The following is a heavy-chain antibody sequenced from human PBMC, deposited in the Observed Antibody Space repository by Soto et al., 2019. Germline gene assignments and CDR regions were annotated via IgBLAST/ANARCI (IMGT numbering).Heavy chain of an antibody. Sequence: GESLKISCGASGYSFPAFWIGWVRQMPGKGLEWMGIIFPADSDTRYSPSFQGQVTISADKSISTAYLQWSSLKASDTATYYCARRGAGYNYDYWGQGTLVTVSS. CDR1: GYSFPAFW. CDR3: ARRGAGYNYDY. V-gene: IGHV5-51*01. CDR2: IFPADSDT. D-gene: IGHD5-12*01. J-gene: IGHJ4*02.